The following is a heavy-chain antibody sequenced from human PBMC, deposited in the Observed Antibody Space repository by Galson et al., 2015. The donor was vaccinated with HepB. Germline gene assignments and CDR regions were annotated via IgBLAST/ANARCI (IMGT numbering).Heavy chain of an antibody. CDR1: GFTFSSYG. CDR2: IRYDGSNK. Sequence: SLRLSCAASGFTFSSYGMHWVRQAPGKGLEWVAFIRYDGSNKYYADSVKGRFTISRDNSKNTLYLQMNSLRAEDTAVYYCAKDRTALTVAGHPPWGNWFDPWGQGTLVTVSS. D-gene: IGHD6-19*01. J-gene: IGHJ5*02. CDR3: AKDRTALTVAGHPPWGNWFDP. V-gene: IGHV3-30*02.